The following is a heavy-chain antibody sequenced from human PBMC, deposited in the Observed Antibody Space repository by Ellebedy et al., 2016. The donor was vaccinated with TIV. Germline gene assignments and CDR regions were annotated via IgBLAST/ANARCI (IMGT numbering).Heavy chain of an antibody. V-gene: IGHV3-74*01. J-gene: IGHJ4*02. CDR1: GFTFTTYW. Sequence: GESLKISCVASGFTFTTYWMHWVRQAPGKGLEWVARVNSGGSRTTYAASVKGRFTISRDDAKNTVDLQMNSLTAEDTAVYYCTRDDSGSYDWGQGTLVTVST. D-gene: IGHD3-10*01. CDR2: VNSGGSRT. CDR3: TRDDSGSYD.